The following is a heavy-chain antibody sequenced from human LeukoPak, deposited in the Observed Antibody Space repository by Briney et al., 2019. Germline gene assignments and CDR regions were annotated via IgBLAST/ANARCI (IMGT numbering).Heavy chain of an antibody. CDR3: ARLVWDTTMADGDIDS. J-gene: IGHJ4*02. CDR2: ISSASTYI. CDR1: GFTFGDYY. D-gene: IGHD5-18*01. Sequence: GGSLRLSCVASGFTFGDYYMSWIRQAPGKGLEWVSSISSASTYIYYADSVKGRFTISRDNAKNSLYLQMNSLRAEDTAMYYCARLVWDTTMADGDIDSWGQGTLLIVSS. V-gene: IGHV3-11*06.